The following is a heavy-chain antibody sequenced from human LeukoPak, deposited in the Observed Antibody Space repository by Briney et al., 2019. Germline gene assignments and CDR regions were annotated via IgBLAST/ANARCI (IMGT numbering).Heavy chain of an antibody. CDR1: GGTFGSYA. J-gene: IGHJ4*02. CDR3: AREGGYYDSSGYEFDY. D-gene: IGHD3-22*01. CDR2: IIPILGIA. V-gene: IGHV1-69*04. Sequence: SVKVSCKASGGTFGSYAISWVRQAPGQGLEWMGRIIPILGIANYAQKFQGRVTITADKSTSTAYMELSSLRPEDTAVYYCAREGGYYDSSGYEFDYWGQGTLVTVSS.